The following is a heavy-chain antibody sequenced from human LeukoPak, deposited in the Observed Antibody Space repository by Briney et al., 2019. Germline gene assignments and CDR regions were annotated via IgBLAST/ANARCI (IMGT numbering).Heavy chain of an antibody. Sequence: GGSLRLSCAASGFTFSSYSMNWVRQAPGKGLEWVSSISSSSSYIYYADSVKGRFTISRDNAKNSLYLLMNSLRAEDTAVYYCARDMYYYDSSGYRAGGPFDYWGQGTLVTVSS. D-gene: IGHD3-22*01. J-gene: IGHJ4*02. CDR3: ARDMYYYDSSGYRAGGPFDY. CDR2: ISSSSSYI. CDR1: GFTFSSYS. V-gene: IGHV3-21*01.